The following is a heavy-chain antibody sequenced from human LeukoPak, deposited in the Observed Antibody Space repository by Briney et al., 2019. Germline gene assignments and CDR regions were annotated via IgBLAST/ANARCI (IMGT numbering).Heavy chain of an antibody. CDR2: INPSGGST. CDR1: GYTFTSYY. CDR3: ARRITMNRDAFDI. V-gene: IGHV1-46*03. Sequence: ASVKVSCKASGYTFTSYYMHWVRQAPGQGLEWMGIINPSGGSTSYAQKFQGRVTMARDTSTSTVYMELSSLRSEDTAVYYCARRITMNRDAFDIWGQGTMVTVSS. J-gene: IGHJ3*02. D-gene: IGHD3-22*01.